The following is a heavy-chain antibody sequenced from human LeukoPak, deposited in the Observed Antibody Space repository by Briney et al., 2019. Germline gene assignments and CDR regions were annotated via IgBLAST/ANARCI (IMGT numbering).Heavy chain of an antibody. CDR1: GYTFTSYY. Sequence: GASVEVSCKASGYTFTSYYMHWVRQAPGQGLEWMGIINPSGGSTSYAQKFQGRVTMTRDTSTSTVYMELSSLRSEDTAVYYCARESQRWLQSDYWGQGTLVTVSS. CDR3: ARESQRWLQSDY. V-gene: IGHV1-46*01. D-gene: IGHD5-24*01. J-gene: IGHJ4*02. CDR2: INPSGGST.